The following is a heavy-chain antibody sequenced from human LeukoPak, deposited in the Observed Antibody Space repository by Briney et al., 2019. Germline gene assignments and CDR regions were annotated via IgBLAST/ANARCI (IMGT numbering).Heavy chain of an antibody. CDR2: ISAYNGNT. V-gene: IGHV1-18*01. CDR3: ARLAYDSSGYYTDV. J-gene: IGHJ6*02. D-gene: IGHD3-22*01. Sequence: GASVKVSYKASGYTFTSYGISWVRQAPGQGLEWMGWISAYNGNTNYAQKLQGRVTMTTDTSTSTAYMELRSLRSDDTAVYYCARLAYDSSGYYTDVWGQGTTVTVSS. CDR1: GYTFTSYG.